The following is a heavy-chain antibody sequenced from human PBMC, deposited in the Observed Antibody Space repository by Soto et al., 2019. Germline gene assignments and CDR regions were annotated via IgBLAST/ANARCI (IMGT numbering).Heavy chain of an antibody. CDR2: IYWDDDK. J-gene: IGHJ4*02. CDR1: GFSLSTSGVG. D-gene: IGHD3-9*01. CDR3: ARSTPADYDILTGYYRFYYFDY. Sequence: QITLKESGPPLVKPTQTLTLTCTFSGFSLSTSGVGVGWIRQPPGKALEWLALIYWDDDKRYSPSLKSRLTITKDTSKNQVVLTMTNMDPVDTATYYCARSTPADYDILTGYYRFYYFDYWGQGTLVTVSS. V-gene: IGHV2-5*02.